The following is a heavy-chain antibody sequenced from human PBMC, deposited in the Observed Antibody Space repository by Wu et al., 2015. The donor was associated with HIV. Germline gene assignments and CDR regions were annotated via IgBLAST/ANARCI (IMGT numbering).Heavy chain of an antibody. Sequence: QVQLVQSGAEVKKPGSSVKVSCKSSGGTFSRYPISWVRQAPGQGLEWMGLVFPMTDSPDYAQKFQDRVTITADESTSTAYMELSSLRSEDTAVYYCAVATNWGNYYYYYMDVWGKGTTVTVSS. D-gene: IGHD7-27*01. CDR2: VFPMTDSP. CDR3: AVATNWGNYYYYYMDV. J-gene: IGHJ6*03. CDR1: GGTFSRYP. V-gene: IGHV1-69*11.